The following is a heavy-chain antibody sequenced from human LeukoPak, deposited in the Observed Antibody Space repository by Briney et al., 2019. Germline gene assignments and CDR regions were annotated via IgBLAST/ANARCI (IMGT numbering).Heavy chain of an antibody. CDR3: ARIPDYGDYQAWYYGMDV. CDR1: GGSFSGYY. J-gene: IGHJ6*02. V-gene: IGHV4-34*01. D-gene: IGHD4-17*01. Sequence: PSETLSLTCAVYGGSFSGYYWSWIRQPPGKGLEWIGEINHSGSTNYNPSPKSRVTISVDTSKNQFSLKLSSVTAADTAVYYCARIPDYGDYQAWYYGMDVWGQGTTVTVSS. CDR2: INHSGST.